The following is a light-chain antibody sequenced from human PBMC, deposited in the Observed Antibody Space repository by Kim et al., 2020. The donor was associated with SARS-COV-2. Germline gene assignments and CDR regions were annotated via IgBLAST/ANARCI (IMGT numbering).Light chain of an antibody. CDR3: SSYAGSNNVVV. V-gene: IGLV2-8*01. Sequence: QSALTQPPSASGSPGQSVTISCTGTSSDVGGYNYVSWYQRHPGKAPKLMIYEVSKRPSGVPDRFSGSKSGNTASLTVSGLQAEDEADYYCSSYAGSNNVVVFGGGTQLTVL. J-gene: IGLJ2*01. CDR1: SSDVGGYNY. CDR2: EVS.